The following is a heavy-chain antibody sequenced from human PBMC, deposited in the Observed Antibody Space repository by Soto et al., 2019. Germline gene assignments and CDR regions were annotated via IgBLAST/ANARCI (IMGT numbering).Heavy chain of an antibody. CDR1: GFTFRNSA. CDR2: IGVGRGNT. V-gene: IGHV1-58*01. D-gene: IGHD2-21*02. Sequence: SVKVSCKTSGFTFRNSAVQWVRQARGQRLEWIGWIGVGRGNTNYAQQLQERVTVTRDMSTSTAYLELTSLRSDDTAVYYCAAEVYVNGDCCHFDYWGQGTLVTVSS. J-gene: IGHJ4*02. CDR3: AAEVYVNGDCCHFDY.